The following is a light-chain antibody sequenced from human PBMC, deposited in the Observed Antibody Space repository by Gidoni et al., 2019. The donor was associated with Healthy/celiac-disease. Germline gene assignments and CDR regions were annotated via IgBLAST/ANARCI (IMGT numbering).Light chain of an antibody. V-gene: IGKV1-9*01. CDR2: AAS. CDR1: QGISSY. Sequence: IQMTQSPSFLSASVGDRVTIPCRASQGISSYLAWYQQKPGKAPKLLIYAASTLQSGVPSRFSGSGSGTEFTLTISSLQPEDFAAYYCQQLNSYPPLTFGQGTRLEIK. J-gene: IGKJ5*01. CDR3: QQLNSYPPLT.